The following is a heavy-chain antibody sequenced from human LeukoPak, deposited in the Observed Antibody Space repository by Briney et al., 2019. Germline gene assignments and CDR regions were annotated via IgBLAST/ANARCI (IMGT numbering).Heavy chain of an antibody. D-gene: IGHD2-15*01. J-gene: IGHJ6*02. CDR2: IYYSGST. V-gene: IGHV4-59*08. CDR1: GGSISSYY. CDR3: ARQGLYCSGGSCYSKRFYYGMDA. Sequence: PSETLSLTCTVSGGSISSYYWSWIRQPPGKGLEWTGYIYYSGSTNYNPSLKSRVAISVDTSKNQFSLKLSSVTAADTAVYYCARQGLYCSGGSCYSKRFYYGMDAWGQGTTVTVSS.